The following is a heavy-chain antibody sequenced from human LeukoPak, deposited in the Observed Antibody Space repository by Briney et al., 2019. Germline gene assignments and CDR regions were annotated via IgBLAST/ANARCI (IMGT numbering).Heavy chain of an antibody. Sequence: GGSLRLSCAASGFTFSSYWMSWVRQAPGKGLEWVANIKQDGSEKYYADSVKGRFTISRDNSKNTLYLQMNSLRAEDTAVYYCAKDYYDSSGYYANAPSDYWGQGTLVTVSS. D-gene: IGHD3-22*01. V-gene: IGHV3-7*01. CDR2: IKQDGSEK. CDR3: AKDYYDSSGYYANAPSDY. J-gene: IGHJ4*02. CDR1: GFTFSSYW.